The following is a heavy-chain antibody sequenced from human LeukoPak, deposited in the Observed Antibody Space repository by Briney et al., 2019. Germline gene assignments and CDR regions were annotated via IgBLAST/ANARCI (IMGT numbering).Heavy chain of an antibody. V-gene: IGHV3-23*01. CDR3: ANSGSYCTWFDP. CDR2: ISGSGGST. Sequence: GGSLRLSCAASGFTFSSYAMSWVRQAPGKGLEWVSAISGSGGSTYYADSVKGRFTISRDNSKNTLYLQMNSLRAEDTAVYYCANSGSYCTWFDPWGQGTLVTVSS. J-gene: IGHJ5*02. CDR1: GFTFSSYA. D-gene: IGHD1-26*01.